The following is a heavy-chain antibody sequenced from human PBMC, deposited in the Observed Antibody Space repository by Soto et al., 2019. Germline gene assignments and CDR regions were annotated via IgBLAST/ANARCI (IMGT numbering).Heavy chain of an antibody. J-gene: IGHJ3*02. CDR3: ARVTVGRKWKRENDAFDI. Sequence: PSQTLSLTCAISVDSVSSNSASWNWIRQSPSRGLEWLGRTYYRSKWYNRYAVSVNSRITINPDTSKNQFSLQLNSVTPEDTALYYCARVTVGRKWKRENDAFDIWEQGTMVSVSS. CDR1: VDSVSSNSAS. D-gene: IGHD2-21*02. V-gene: IGHV6-1*01. CDR2: TYYRSKWYN.